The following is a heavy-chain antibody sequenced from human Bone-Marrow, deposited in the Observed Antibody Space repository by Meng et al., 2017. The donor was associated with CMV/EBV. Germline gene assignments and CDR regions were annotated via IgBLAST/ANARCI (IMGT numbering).Heavy chain of an antibody. V-gene: IGHV3-30*04. CDR1: GSTFSNYA. D-gene: IGHD2-2*02. CDR2: ISYDGSNK. Sequence: SCAASGSTFSNYAMHWVRQAPGKGLEWGAVISYDGSNKYNADSVKGRFTISRDNSKNTLYLRMNSLRAENTAVYYCARRRYCSSTSCYTLYYGMDVWGQGTTVTVSS. CDR3: ARRRYCSSTSCYTLYYGMDV. J-gene: IGHJ6*02.